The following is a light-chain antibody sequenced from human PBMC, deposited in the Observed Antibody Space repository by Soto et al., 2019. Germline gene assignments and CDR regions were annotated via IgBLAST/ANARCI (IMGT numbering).Light chain of an antibody. Sequence: QPVLTQSSSASASLGSSVKLTCTLSSGHSSYIIAWHQQQPGKAPRYLMKLEGSGSYNKGSGVPDRFSGSSSGADRYLTISNPQFEDEADYYPETWGRNTRVFGGGTKLTVL. CDR1: SGHSSYI. V-gene: IGLV4-60*02. J-gene: IGLJ2*01. CDR2: LEGSGSY. CDR3: ETWGRNTRV.